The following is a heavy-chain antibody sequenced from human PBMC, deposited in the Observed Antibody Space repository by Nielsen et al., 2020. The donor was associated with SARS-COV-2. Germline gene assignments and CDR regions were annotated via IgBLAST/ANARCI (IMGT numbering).Heavy chain of an antibody. V-gene: IGHV4-4*02. D-gene: IGHD6-13*01. CDR2: IYHSGST. CDR3: ARDDGIADYYGMDV. J-gene: IGHJ6*02. CDR1: GGSISSSNW. Sequence: SETLSLTCAVSGGSISSSNWWSWVRQPPGKGLEWIGEIYHSGSTNYNPSLKSRVTISVDKSKNQFSLKLSSVTAADTAVYYCARDDGIADYYGMDVWGQGTTVTVSS.